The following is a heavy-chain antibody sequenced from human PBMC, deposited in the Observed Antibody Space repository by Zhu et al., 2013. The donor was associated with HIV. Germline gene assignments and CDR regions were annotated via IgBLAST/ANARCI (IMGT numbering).Heavy chain of an antibody. CDR3: ARGQYTSGWYYDY. V-gene: IGHV4-34*01. D-gene: IGHD6-19*01. CDR1: GGSLSGYF. J-gene: IGHJ4*02. Sequence: QVQLQQWGAGLLKPSETLSLTCAVYGGSLSGYFWSWIRQPPGKGLEWIGEINHSGSTNYNPSLKSRVTISVDTSKNQFSLKLSSVTAADTAVYYCARGQYTSGWYYDYWGQGTLVTVSS. CDR2: INHSGST.